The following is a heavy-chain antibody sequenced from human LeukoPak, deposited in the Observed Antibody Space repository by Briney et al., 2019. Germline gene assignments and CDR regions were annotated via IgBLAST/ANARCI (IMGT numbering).Heavy chain of an antibody. CDR2: IYSGST. CDR1: GFTFSSYA. CDR3: ARRAGAYSHPYDY. Sequence: TGGSLRLSCAASGFTFSSYAMHWARQAPGKGLEWVSFIYSGSTHYSDSVKGRFTISRDNSKNTLYLQMNSLRAEDTAVYYCARRAGAYSHPYDYWGQGTLVTVSS. V-gene: IGHV3-53*01. D-gene: IGHD4/OR15-4a*01. J-gene: IGHJ4*02.